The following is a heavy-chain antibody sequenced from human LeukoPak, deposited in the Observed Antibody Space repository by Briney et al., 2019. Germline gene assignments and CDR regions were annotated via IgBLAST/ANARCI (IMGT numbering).Heavy chain of an antibody. V-gene: IGHV3-23*01. D-gene: IGHD3-3*01. CDR3: AKEYRGITIFGVVTRIPYYFDY. CDR1: GFTFSSYA. CDR2: ISSSGGNT. Sequence: GGSLRLSCAASGFTFSSYAMSWVRQAPGKGLEWVSGISSSGGNTYYAESVKGRFTISRDNSKNTLYLQMNSLRAEDTAVYYCAKEYRGITIFGVVTRIPYYFDYWGQGTLVTVSS. J-gene: IGHJ4*02.